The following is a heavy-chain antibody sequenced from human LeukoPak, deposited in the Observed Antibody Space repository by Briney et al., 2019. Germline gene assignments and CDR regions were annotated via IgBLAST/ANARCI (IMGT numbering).Heavy chain of an antibody. Sequence: SETLSLTCNVSGGSINSGSFYWSWIRQPAGKGLEWIGRIYSGGHTNYNPSLKSRVTVSADTSKNQFSLNLSSVTAADTAVYHCARSRGFSYGSNFDYWGQGTLVTVSS. CDR2: IYSGGHT. CDR3: ARSRGFSYGSNFDY. V-gene: IGHV4-61*02. J-gene: IGHJ4*02. D-gene: IGHD5-18*01. CDR1: GGSINSGSFY.